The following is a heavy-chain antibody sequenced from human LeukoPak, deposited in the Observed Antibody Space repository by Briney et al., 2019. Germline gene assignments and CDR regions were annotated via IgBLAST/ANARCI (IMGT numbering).Heavy chain of an antibody. CDR3: ARDTEAAAGT. CDR1: GFTFSSYW. D-gene: IGHD6-13*01. Sequence: GGSLRLSCAASGFTFSSYWMHWVRQAPGKGLVWVSRINPDGSTTTYADSVKGRFTISRDNAKNSLYLQMNSLRAEDTAVYYCARDTEAAAGTWGQGTLVTVSS. V-gene: IGHV3-74*01. J-gene: IGHJ4*02. CDR2: INPDGSTT.